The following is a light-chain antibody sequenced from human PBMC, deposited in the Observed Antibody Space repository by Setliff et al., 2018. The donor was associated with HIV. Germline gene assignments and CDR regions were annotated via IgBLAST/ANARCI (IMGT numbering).Light chain of an antibody. CDR2: RNN. Sequence: QSVLTQPPSASGTPGQRVTISCSGSSSSIGNNYVCWYQKLPGTAPQLLFYRNNQRTSGVPDRFSASKSGTSASLAISGLRSEDEADYYCASWDDSLSGVFGGGTKVTVL. CDR1: SSSIGNNY. V-gene: IGLV1-47*01. J-gene: IGLJ3*02. CDR3: ASWDDSLSGV.